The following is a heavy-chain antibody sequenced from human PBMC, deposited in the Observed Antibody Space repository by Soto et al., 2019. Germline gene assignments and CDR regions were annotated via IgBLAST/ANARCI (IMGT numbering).Heavy chain of an antibody. J-gene: IGHJ5*02. Sequence: PGGSLRLSCAASGFTFSSYGMHWVRQAPGKGLEWVAVIWYDGSNKYYADSVKGRFTISRDNSKNTLYLQMNSLRAEDTAVYYCASQDDWFDPWGQGTLVTVSS. CDR1: GFTFSSYG. CDR3: ASQDDWFDP. V-gene: IGHV3-33*01. CDR2: IWYDGSNK.